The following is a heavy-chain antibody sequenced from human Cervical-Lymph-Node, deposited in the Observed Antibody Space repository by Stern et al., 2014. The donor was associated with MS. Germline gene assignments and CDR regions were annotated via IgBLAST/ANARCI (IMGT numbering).Heavy chain of an antibody. CDR3: SRHLPYSSSWYNWFDP. J-gene: IGHJ5*02. CDR1: CGSVSDSRYY. D-gene: IGHD6-13*01. Sequence: QVQMQESGPGLVKPSETLSLTCAVSCGSVSDSRYYCGWIRQPPGKGLEWIGRVAYSGSTYNNPSLKSRVTISVDTTRTLSSLQLPSGTAADTALYYCSRHLPYSSSWYNWFDPWGQGTLVTVSS. V-gene: IGHV4-39*01. CDR2: VAYSGST.